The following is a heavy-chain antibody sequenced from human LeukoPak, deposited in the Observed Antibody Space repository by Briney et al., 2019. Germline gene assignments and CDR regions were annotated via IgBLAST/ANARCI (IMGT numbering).Heavy chain of an antibody. V-gene: IGHV1-2*06. D-gene: IGHD6-13*01. CDR1: GYTFTGYY. CDR3: AREVGYSSSYYGRFDP. CDR2: VNPNNGVP. J-gene: IGHJ5*02. Sequence: ASVKVSCKASGYTFTGYYMHWVRQAPGQGLEWMGRVNPNNGVPNYAQKFQGRVTMTRDTAISTAYMELSSLRYDDTAVYFCAREVGYSSSYYGRFDPWGQGTLVTVPS.